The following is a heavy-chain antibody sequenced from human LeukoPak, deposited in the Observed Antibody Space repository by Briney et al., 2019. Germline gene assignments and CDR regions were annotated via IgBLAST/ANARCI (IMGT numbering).Heavy chain of an antibody. CDR2: ISSSSSTI. V-gene: IGHV3-48*04. D-gene: IGHD3-3*01. J-gene: IGHJ5*02. Sequence: GGSLRLSCAASGFTFSSYRMNWVRQAPGKGLEWVSYISSSSSTIYYADSVKGRFTISRDNAKNSLYLQMNSLRAEDTAVYYCAREESITIFGVVTKGNWFDPWGQGTLVTVSS. CDR1: GFTFSSYR. CDR3: AREESITIFGVVTKGNWFDP.